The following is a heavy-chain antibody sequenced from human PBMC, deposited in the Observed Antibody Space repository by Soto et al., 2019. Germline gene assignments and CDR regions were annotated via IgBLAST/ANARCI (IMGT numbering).Heavy chain of an antibody. D-gene: IGHD3-9*01. J-gene: IGHJ2*01. V-gene: IGHV4-34*01. CDR1: GGSFSGYY. Sequence: QVQLQQWGAGPLRPLETLSLTCGVSGGSFSGYYWAWIRQSPGKGLEWIGGINDRGSINYNPSLKSRGSISVDTSKNPYSLNLRSVTAADTAVYYCARESHDILTGPPWVWYFDLGGRGTLVTVSS. CDR3: ARESHDILTGPPWVWYFDL. CDR2: INDRGSI.